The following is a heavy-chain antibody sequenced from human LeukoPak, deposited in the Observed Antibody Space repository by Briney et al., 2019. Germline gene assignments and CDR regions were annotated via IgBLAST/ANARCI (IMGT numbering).Heavy chain of an antibody. J-gene: IGHJ4*02. D-gene: IGHD3-22*01. CDR2: ISYDGRNK. CDR3: ASDSSGSLDY. Sequence: GGSLRLSCAASGFTFRTYWMHWVRQAPGKGLEWVVVISYDGRNKYYADSVKGRFTISRDTSKNTLNLQMNSLRADDTAVYYCASDSSGSLDYWGQGTLVTISS. CDR1: GFTFRTYW. V-gene: IGHV3-30*03.